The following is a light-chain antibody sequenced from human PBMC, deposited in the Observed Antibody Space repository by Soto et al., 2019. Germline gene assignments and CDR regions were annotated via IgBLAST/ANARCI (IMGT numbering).Light chain of an antibody. CDR2: GAS. Sequence: EIVMTQSPATLSVSPGERATLSCRASQSVSSNLAWYQQKPGQAPRLLIYGASTRATGISARFSGSGSGTHFTLTISSLQSEAFAVYYCQQYNNWPTFGPGTKVDIK. CDR1: QSVSSN. CDR3: QQYNNWPT. J-gene: IGKJ3*01. V-gene: IGKV3-15*01.